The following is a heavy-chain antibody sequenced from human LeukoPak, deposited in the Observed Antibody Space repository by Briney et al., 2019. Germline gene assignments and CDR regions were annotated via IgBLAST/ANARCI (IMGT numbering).Heavy chain of an antibody. J-gene: IGHJ3*02. V-gene: IGHV3-48*01. CDR2: ISSGGSTI. D-gene: IGHD3-22*01. Sequence: PGGSLRLSCAASGFTFSSYSMNWVRQAPGKGLEWVSSISSGGSTIYYADSVKGRFTISRDNAKNSLYLQMNSLKTEDTAVYYCVRTESSGLHVFDMWGQGTKVTVSS. CDR3: VRTESSGLHVFDM. CDR1: GFTFSSYS.